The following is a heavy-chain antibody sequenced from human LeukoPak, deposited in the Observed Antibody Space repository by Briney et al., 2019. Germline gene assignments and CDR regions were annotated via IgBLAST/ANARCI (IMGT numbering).Heavy chain of an antibody. J-gene: IGHJ6*03. Sequence: GASVKVSCKASGYTFTSYGISWVRQAPGQGLEWMGWISAYNGNTNYAQKLQGRVTMTTDTSTSTAYMELRSLRSDDTAVYYCVSELSSRVLGYMDVWGKGTTVTVSS. CDR2: ISAYNGNT. CDR1: GYTFTSYG. D-gene: IGHD3-16*02. CDR3: VSELSSRVLGYMDV. V-gene: IGHV1-18*01.